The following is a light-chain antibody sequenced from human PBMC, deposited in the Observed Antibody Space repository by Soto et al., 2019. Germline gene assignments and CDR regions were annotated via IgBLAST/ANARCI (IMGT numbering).Light chain of an antibody. CDR2: GAS. CDR3: QQYGSSPWT. CDR1: QSVSSSY. Sequence: EIVLTQSPGTLSLSPGERATLSCRASQSVSSSYLAWYQQKPSQAPRLLIYGASSRATGTPDRVSGSVSGTDFTLTISRLEPEDFAVYYCQQYGSSPWTFGQGTKVDIK. V-gene: IGKV3-20*01. J-gene: IGKJ1*01.